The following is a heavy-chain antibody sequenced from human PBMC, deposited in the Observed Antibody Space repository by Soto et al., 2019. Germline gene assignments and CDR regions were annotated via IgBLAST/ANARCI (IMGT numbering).Heavy chain of an antibody. J-gene: IGHJ4*02. D-gene: IGHD3-22*01. CDR2: IYYSGST. V-gene: IGHV4-61*01. CDR3: ACIYYDDSTAYYRYFDF. CDR1: GDSVATGTYY. Sequence: PSETLSLTCTVSGDSVATGTYYWSWIRQPPGKGLEWLGVIYYSGSTLYTPSLKSRVTMSIDASRNQFSLKLSSVTTADTAVYFGACIYYDDSTAYYRYFDFWGQGALVTVSS.